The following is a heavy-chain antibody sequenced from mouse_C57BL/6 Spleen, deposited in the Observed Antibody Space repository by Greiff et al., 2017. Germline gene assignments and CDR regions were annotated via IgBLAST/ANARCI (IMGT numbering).Heavy chain of an antibody. V-gene: IGHV1-9*01. D-gene: IGHD2-4*01. CDR1: GYTFTGYW. J-gene: IGHJ2*01. CDR3: ARSGYDYYVDY. Sequence: QVQLLQSGAELMKPGASVKLSCKASGYTFTGYWIEWVKQRPGHGLEWIGEILPGSGSTNYNEKFKGKATFTADTSSNTAYMQRSSLTTEDSATYYCARSGYDYYVDYWGQGTTLTVSS. CDR2: ILPGSGST.